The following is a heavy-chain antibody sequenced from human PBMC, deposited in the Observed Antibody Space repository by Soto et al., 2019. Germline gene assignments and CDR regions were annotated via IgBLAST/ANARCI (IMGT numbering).Heavy chain of an antibody. CDR2: IYHSGTT. V-gene: IGHV4-38-2*01. J-gene: IGHJ5*02. D-gene: IGHD1-1*01. CDR3: VRDGTKTLRDWFDP. CDR1: GDSIISIYH. Sequence: SETLSLTCAVSGDSIISIYHWAWIRQPPGRGLEWVASIYHSGTTYYNPSLKSRVTISVDTSKNQFSLNLRSVTAADSAVYYCVRDGTKTLRDWFDPWGQGISVTVSS.